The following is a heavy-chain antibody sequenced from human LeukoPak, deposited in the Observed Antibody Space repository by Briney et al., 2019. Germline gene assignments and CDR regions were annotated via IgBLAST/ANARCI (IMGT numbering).Heavy chain of an antibody. D-gene: IGHD6-13*01. CDR2: FDPEDGET. CDR1: GYTLTELS. V-gene: IGHV1-24*01. Sequence: GSVKVSCKVSGYTLTELSMHWVRQAPGKGLEWMGGFDPEDGETIYAQKFQGRVTMTEDTSTDTAYMELSSLRSEDTAVYYCARGGQQLIPYYFDYWGQGTLVTVSS. J-gene: IGHJ4*02. CDR3: ARGGQQLIPYYFDY.